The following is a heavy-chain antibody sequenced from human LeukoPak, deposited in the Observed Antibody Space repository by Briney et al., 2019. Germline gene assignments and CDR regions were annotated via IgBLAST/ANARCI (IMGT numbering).Heavy chain of an antibody. D-gene: IGHD5-12*01. CDR2: MNPNSGNT. J-gene: IGHJ4*02. Sequence: ASVKVSCKASGYTFTSYDINWVRQATGQGLEWMGWMNPNSGNTGYAQKFQGRVTMTRNTSISTAYMELSSLRSDDTAVYYCARAWLRLNPYFHYWGRGTLVTVSS. CDR3: ARAWLRLNPYFHY. CDR1: GYTFTSYD. V-gene: IGHV1-8*01.